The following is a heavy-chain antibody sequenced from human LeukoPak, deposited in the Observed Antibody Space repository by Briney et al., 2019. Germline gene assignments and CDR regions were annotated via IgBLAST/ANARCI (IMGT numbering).Heavy chain of an antibody. Sequence: PGGSLRLSCAASGFTFSNTWMSWVRQAPGKGLEWVGRIKSNTDGGTTDYAAPVKGRFTISRDDSKNTLYLQMNSLKTEDTAVYYCTTGLRAADTNLGLGTLVTVSS. J-gene: IGHJ4*02. D-gene: IGHD6-13*01. V-gene: IGHV3-15*01. CDR2: IKSNTDGGTT. CDR3: TTGLRAADTN. CDR1: GFTFSNTW.